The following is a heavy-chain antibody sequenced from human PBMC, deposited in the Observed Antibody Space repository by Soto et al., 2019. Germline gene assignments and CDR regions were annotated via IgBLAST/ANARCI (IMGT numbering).Heavy chain of an antibody. CDR1: GGSFSSYY. CDR3: ATHCSSTSCYYTFAP. J-gene: IGHJ5*02. CDR2: INHYGST. V-gene: IGHV4-34*01. Sequence: QVQLQQWGAGLLKPSETLSLTCAVYGGSFSSYYWSWIRQPPGKGMEWIGQINHYGSTDYNPSLTSRVTISVDTSKNHFSLRLRSVTAADTAMYYCATHCSSTSCYYTFAPWGQGPLVTVSS. D-gene: IGHD2-2*01.